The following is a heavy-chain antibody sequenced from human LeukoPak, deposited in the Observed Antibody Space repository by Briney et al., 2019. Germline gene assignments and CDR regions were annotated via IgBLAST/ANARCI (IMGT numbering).Heavy chain of an antibody. CDR1: GFTFSSYA. CDR3: AKDRTPTTVVTRSWDY. CDR2: ISASGGST. J-gene: IGHJ4*02. Sequence: GGSLRLSCAASGFTFSSYAMSWVRQAPGKGLEWVSGISASGGSTYYADSVKGRFTISRDNSENTLYLQMNSLRAEDTAIYYRAKDRTPTTVVTRSWDYWGQGTLVTVSS. D-gene: IGHD4-23*01. V-gene: IGHV3-23*01.